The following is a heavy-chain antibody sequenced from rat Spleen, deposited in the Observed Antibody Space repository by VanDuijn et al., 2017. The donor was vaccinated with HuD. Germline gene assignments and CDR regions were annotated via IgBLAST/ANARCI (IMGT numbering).Heavy chain of an antibody. CDR1: GFTFSNFD. CDR2: ISPSGVT. J-gene: IGHJ3*01. Sequence: EVQLVESGGGLVRPGGSLKLSCSVSGFTFSNFDMAWVRQAPTKGLEWVSSISPSGVTYYRDSVKGRFTVSRENAKTTLYLQMDSLRSEDAATYYCTRHDYSGVITNWFAYWGQGTLVTVSS. V-gene: IGHV5-25*01. D-gene: IGHD4-4*01. CDR3: TRHDYSGVITNWFAY.